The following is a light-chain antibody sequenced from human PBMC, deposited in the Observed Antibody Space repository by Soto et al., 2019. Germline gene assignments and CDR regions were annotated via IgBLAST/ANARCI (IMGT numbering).Light chain of an antibody. J-gene: IGKJ5*01. CDR3: QQRSDWPPIT. V-gene: IGKV3-11*01. CDR1: QSVHSN. Sequence: EFVLTQSPATLSLSPGERATLSCRASQSVHSNLAWFQQHPGQAPRLLIYGASSRATGIPVRFSGSGSGTEFTLTISSLEPEDFAVYYCQQRSDWPPITFGQGTRLEIK. CDR2: GAS.